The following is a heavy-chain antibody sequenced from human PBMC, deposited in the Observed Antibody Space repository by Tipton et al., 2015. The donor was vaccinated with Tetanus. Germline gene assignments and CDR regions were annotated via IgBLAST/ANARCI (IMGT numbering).Heavy chain of an antibody. CDR1: GFTFSDYN. D-gene: IGHD6-13*01. CDR2: ISSDSRTL. Sequence: SGFTFSDYNMNWVRQAPGKGLEWLSFISSDSRTLFYAESVKGRFTISRDNAQNSLYLQINGLRAEDTALYYCARGRGSSWFYVWGQGTMVIVSS. J-gene: IGHJ3*01. CDR3: ARGRGSSWFYV. V-gene: IGHV3-48*01.